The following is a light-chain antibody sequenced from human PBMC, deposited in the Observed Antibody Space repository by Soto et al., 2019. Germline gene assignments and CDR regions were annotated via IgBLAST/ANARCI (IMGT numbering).Light chain of an antibody. Sequence: QSALTQPPSASGSPGQSVTISCTGTSSDVGGYDYVSWYQQHPGKAPKLMIYEVNKRPSGVPDRFSGSKSGNTASLTVSGLQADDEADYYCSSYAGGHKVFGGGTKLTVL. J-gene: IGLJ2*01. CDR1: SSDVGGYDY. CDR2: EVN. V-gene: IGLV2-8*01. CDR3: SSYAGGHKV.